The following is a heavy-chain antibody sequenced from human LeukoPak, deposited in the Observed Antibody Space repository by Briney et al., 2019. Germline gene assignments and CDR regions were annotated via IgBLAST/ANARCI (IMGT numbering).Heavy chain of an antibody. D-gene: IGHD6-19*01. Sequence: ASVKVSCKASGYTFTGYYMHWVRQAPGQGLEWMGWINPNSGGTNYARKFQGRVTMTRDTSISTAYMELSRLRSDDTAVYYCARDPGPYSSGWQDYYYGMDVWGQGTTVTVSS. CDR3: ARDPGPYSSGWQDYYYGMDV. CDR1: GYTFTGYY. J-gene: IGHJ6*02. CDR2: INPNSGGT. V-gene: IGHV1-2*02.